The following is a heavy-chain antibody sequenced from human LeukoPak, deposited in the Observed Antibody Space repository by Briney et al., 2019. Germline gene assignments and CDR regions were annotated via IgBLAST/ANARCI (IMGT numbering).Heavy chain of an antibody. J-gene: IGHJ4*02. CDR3: ARDQSVAGLGEVFFDY. Sequence: SETLSLTCTVSGGSISGYYWSWSRQPPGKGVEWIGNLYYMRGAWYKSSLKSRVTTSVDTSRNEFSLKLSSVTAADTAVYYCARDQSVAGLGEVFFDYWGQGTLVTVSS. CDR1: GGSISGYY. CDR2: LYYMRGA. V-gene: IGHV4-59*01. D-gene: IGHD3-16*01.